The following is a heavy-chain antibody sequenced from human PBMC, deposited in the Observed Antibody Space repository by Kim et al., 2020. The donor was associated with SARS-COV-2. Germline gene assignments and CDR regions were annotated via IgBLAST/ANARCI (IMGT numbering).Heavy chain of an antibody. J-gene: IGHJ5*02. D-gene: IGHD6-19*01. CDR3: TTDAKPPHVSSEEWFDP. Sequence: GGSLRLSCAASGFTFSNAWMSWVRQAPGKGLEWVGRIKSKTDGGTTDYAAPVKGRFTISRDDSKNTLYLQMNSLKTEDTAVYYCTTDAKPPHVSSEEWFDPWGQGTLVTVSS. CDR2: IKSKTDGGTT. CDR1: GFTFSNAW. V-gene: IGHV3-15*01.